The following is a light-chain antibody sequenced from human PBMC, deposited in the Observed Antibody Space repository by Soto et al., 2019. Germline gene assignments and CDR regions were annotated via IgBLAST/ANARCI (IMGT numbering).Light chain of an antibody. CDR3: QQLNNYPFT. CDR2: GTS. V-gene: IGKV1-9*01. CDR1: QAISSS. Sequence: IQLTQSPYSLSVSVGDRVTITCRASQAISSSVAWYQVKPGKAPKLLIYGTSTLQSGVPSRFSGSGSGTDFTLTISSLQPEDSATYYCQQLNNYPFTFGPGTKVDIK. J-gene: IGKJ3*01.